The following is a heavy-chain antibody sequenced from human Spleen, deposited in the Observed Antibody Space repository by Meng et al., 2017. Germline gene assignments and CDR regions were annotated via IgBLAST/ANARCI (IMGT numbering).Heavy chain of an antibody. Sequence: SLRLSCAASGFTFSSYAMSWVRQAPGKGLEWVSGISWNSGSIGYADSVKGRFTISRDNAKNSLYLQMNSLRAEDMALYYCAKMGDDYGDFTDAFDIWGQGTMVTVSS. CDR2: ISWNSGSI. V-gene: IGHV3-9*03. CDR3: AKMGDDYGDFTDAFDI. CDR1: GFTFSSYA. D-gene: IGHD4-17*01. J-gene: IGHJ3*02.